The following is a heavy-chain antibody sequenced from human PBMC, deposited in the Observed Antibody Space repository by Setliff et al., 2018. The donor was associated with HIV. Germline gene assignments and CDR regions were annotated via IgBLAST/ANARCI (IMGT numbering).Heavy chain of an antibody. J-gene: IGHJ4*02. CDR3: VRDNYYATFDY. V-gene: IGHV3-30-3*01. CDR2: MSTGGGIK. Sequence: GGSLRLSCAATGFTFSSYVLHWVRQAPGKGLEWVAVMSTGGGIKICADSVKGRFTISRDNSRNTLFLQMNNLRPEDTATYYCVRDNYYATFDYWGQGTLVTVS. CDR1: GFTFSSYV. D-gene: IGHD3-22*01.